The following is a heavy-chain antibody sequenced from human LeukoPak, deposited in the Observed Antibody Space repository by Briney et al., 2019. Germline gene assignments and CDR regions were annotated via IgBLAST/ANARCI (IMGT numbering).Heavy chain of an antibody. CDR2: INPSGGST. V-gene: IGHV1-46*01. D-gene: IGHD6-13*01. J-gene: IGHJ4*02. CDR3: ARLSSVGQQLGGSDY. CDR1: GYTFTSYY. Sequence: ASVKVSCKASGYTFTSYYMHWVRQAPGQGLEWMGIINPSGGSTSYAQKFQGRVTMTRDMSTSTVYMELSSLRSEDTAVYYCARLSSVGQQLGGSDYWGQGTLVTVSS.